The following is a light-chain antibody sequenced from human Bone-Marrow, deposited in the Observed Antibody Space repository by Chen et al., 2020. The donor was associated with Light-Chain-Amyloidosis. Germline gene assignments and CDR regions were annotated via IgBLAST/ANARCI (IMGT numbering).Light chain of an antibody. CDR2: DVT. Sequence: QSALTQPPSASGSPGQSVTISCTGTSGDVGGYDYVSWYQQHPGNAPKLLIYDVTNRPSGVADRFAGSKSGNTASLTVSGLQAEDEADYYCCSYAGSNNFYVFGTGTKVSVL. V-gene: IGLV2-8*01. CDR1: SGDVGGYDY. J-gene: IGLJ1*01. CDR3: CSYAGSNNFYV.